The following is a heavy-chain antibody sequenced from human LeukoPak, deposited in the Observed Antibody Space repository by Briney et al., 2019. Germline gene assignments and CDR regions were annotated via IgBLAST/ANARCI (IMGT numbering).Heavy chain of an antibody. CDR2: ISSGSSYI. V-gene: IGHV3-21*01. CDR3: ARDPAGSANIDH. D-gene: IGHD1-26*01. CDR1: GFTFSSYS. Sequence: PGGSLRESCAASGFTFSSYSMNWVRQAPGKGLEWVSSISSGSSYIYYADSVKGRFTISRDNAKNSLFLQMNSLRAEDTAVYYCARDPAGSANIDHCDQGTLVTVSS. J-gene: IGHJ1*01.